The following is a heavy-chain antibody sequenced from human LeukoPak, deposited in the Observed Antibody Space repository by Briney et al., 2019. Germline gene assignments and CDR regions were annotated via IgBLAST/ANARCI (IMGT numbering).Heavy chain of an antibody. J-gene: IGHJ4*02. CDR1: GFTFSSYA. CDR3: ARVSGTSGY. D-gene: IGHD2-15*01. Sequence: GGSLRLSCAASGFTFSSYAMHWVRQAPGKGLEWVAVISYDGSNKYYADSVKGRFTISRDNSKNTLYLQMNSLRAEDTAVYYCARVSGTSGYWGQGTLVTVSS. V-gene: IGHV3-30*01. CDR2: ISYDGSNK.